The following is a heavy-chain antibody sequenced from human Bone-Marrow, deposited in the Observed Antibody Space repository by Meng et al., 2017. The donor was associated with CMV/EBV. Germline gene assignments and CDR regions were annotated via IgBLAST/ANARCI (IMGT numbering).Heavy chain of an antibody. J-gene: IGHJ4*02. CDR2: ISYDGSNK. Sequence: GESLKISCAASGFTFSSYSMNWVRQAPGKGLEWVAVISYDGSNKYYADSVKGRFTISRDNSKNTLYLQMNSLRAEDTAVYYCARRSDDYWGQGTLVTVSS. CDR3: ARRSDDY. CDR1: GFTFSSYS. V-gene: IGHV3-30*03.